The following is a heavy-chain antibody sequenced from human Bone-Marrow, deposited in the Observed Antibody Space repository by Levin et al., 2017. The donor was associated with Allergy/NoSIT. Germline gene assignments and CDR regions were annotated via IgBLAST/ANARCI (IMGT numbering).Heavy chain of an antibody. CDR1: GFNFSIYA. D-gene: IGHD2-21*02. CDR3: ARFGRGEQAVVVTAMGFDL. V-gene: IGHV3-30-3*01. J-gene: IGHJ4*02. Sequence: PGESLKISCGASGFNFSIYAMHWVRQAPGKGLEWVAVISYDANHIYYADSVKGRFTISRDNSKNTLFLQMNSLRAEDTALYYCARFGRGEQAVVVTAMGFDLWGQGTLVAVSS. CDR2: ISYDANHI.